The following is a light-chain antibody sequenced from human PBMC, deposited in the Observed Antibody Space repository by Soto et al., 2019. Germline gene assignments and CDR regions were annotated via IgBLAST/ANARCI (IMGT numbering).Light chain of an antibody. Sequence: EIVLTQSPGTLSLSPGERATLSCRASQSVSSSYLAWYQQKPGQAPRLLIYDTSSRATGIPDRFSGSGSGTDFTLTISRLEPEDFAVYYWQQYENSTMAFGQGTKVEIK. V-gene: IGKV3-20*01. CDR2: DTS. J-gene: IGKJ1*01. CDR1: QSVSSSY. CDR3: QQYENSTMA.